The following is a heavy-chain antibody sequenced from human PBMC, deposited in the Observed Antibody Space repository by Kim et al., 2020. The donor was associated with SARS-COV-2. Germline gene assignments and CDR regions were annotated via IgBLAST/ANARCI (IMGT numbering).Heavy chain of an antibody. V-gene: IGHV4-61*03. CDR1: GDSVTNSNYY. CDR3: ARVDYLGWFDS. J-gene: IGHJ5*01. Sequence: SETLSLTCSVSGDSVTNSNYYWSWIRRPPGEGLEWIGYIYYSGTTNYNPSLNSRVTISLDTSKNHCSLKLTSLTAADTAMYYCARVDYLGWFDSWGRGTLVTVSS. CDR2: IYYSGTT. D-gene: IGHD4-17*01.